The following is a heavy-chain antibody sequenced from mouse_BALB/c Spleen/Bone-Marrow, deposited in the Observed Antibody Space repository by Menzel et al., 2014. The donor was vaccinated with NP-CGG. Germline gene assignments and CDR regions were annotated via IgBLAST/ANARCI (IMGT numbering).Heavy chain of an antibody. J-gene: IGHJ3*01. Sequence: EVQLQQSGAELVKPGASVKLSCTASGFNIKDNYMHWVKQRPEQGLEWIGRIDPANGNSKYDPKFQCKATITADTSTNTAYLQLSSLTSEDTAVYYCASYYYGSSTFAYWGQGTLVTVSA. V-gene: IGHV14-3*02. CDR3: ASYYYGSSTFAY. CDR1: GFNIKDNY. D-gene: IGHD1-1*01. CDR2: IDPANGNS.